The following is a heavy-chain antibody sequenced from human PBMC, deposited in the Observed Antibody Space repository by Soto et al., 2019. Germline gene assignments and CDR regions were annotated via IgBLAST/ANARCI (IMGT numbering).Heavy chain of an antibody. Sequence: EVQLLESGGGLVQPGGSLRLSCAASGFTFSSYAMSWVRQAPGKGLEWVSAISGRGGDTYYPDTVKGRFTISRDNSKNTLYLQMNSLRAEDTAFYNCAKALITIRGQGTLVTVSS. V-gene: IGHV3-23*01. CDR2: ISGRGGDT. CDR1: GFTFSSYA. J-gene: IGHJ4*02. D-gene: IGHD2-21*01. CDR3: AKALITI.